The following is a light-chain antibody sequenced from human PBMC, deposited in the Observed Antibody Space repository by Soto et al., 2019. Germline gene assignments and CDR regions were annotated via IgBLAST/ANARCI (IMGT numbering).Light chain of an antibody. V-gene: IGLV2-14*03. CDR2: DVS. CDR1: SSDFGGYNY. CDR3: SSYTSSSTVV. Sequence: QSVLTQPASVSGSPGQSITISCTGTSSDFGGYNYVSWYQHHPGKAPKLMIYDVSNRPSGVSNRFSGSKSGNTASLTISGLQAEDEADYYCSSYTSSSTVVFGGGTKLTVL. J-gene: IGLJ2*01.